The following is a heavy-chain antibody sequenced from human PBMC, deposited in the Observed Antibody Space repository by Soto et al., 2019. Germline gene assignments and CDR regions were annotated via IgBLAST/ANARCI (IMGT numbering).Heavy chain of an antibody. J-gene: IGHJ4*02. V-gene: IGHV1-3*01. CDR3: ARGRRTCTQKTCYTDYDF. D-gene: IGHD2-2*02. Sequence: QVHLVQSGAEVKTPGASVTISCKASGYTFSDYGIHWIRQAPGQRPEWLGWILCLNDRKEYSQKFQGRISLTRDTSASTAYMGLSSLRSEDTAVYYCARGRRTCTQKTCYTDYDFWGQGSLVSASS. CDR1: GYTFSDYG. CDR2: ILCLNDRK.